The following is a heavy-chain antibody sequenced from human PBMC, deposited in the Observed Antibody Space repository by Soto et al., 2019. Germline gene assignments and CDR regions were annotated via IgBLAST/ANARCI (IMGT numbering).Heavy chain of an antibody. CDR1: GGSISSSSYY. CDR3: ARLIYSSPEIFDY. J-gene: IGHJ4*02. CDR2: LYYSGST. D-gene: IGHD5-18*01. V-gene: IGHV4-39*02. Sequence: QLQLQESGPGLVKPSETLSLTCTVSGGSISSSSYYWGWIRQPPGKGLEWIGSLYYSGSTYYNPSLKSRVALPVDTSMNHFSLKLCSVTAADTAVYYCARLIYSSPEIFDYWGQGTLVTVSS.